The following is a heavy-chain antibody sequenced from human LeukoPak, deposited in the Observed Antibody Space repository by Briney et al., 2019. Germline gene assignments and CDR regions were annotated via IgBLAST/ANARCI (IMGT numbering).Heavy chain of an antibody. J-gene: IGHJ4*02. CDR1: GFTFTGYY. CDR3: ARSTRYFGSAMYYFDD. Sequence: GGSPRLSSAASGFTFTGYYLHWVRQTPGKGLEYISTITDSGSSTYHTNSVRGRFTISRDNSKNTLYLQMGSLRTEDTAVYYCARSTRYFGSAMYYFDDWGQGTLVTVSS. V-gene: IGHV3-64*01. CDR2: ITDSGSST. D-gene: IGHD3-10*01.